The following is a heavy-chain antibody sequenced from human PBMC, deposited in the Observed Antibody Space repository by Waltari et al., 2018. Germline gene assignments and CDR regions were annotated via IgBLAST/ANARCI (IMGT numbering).Heavy chain of an antibody. V-gene: IGHV3-23*04. CDR1: GLTFSSYA. CDR2: ISGSGGST. CDR3: ANVIVGGGFEDY. Sequence: EVQLVESGGGLVQPGGSLRLPCAASGLTFSSYAMRWVRQAPGKGLEWVSAISGSGGSTYYADSVKGRFTISRDNSKNTLYLQMNSLRAEDTAVYYCANVIVGGGFEDYWGQGTLVTVSS. D-gene: IGHD1-26*01. J-gene: IGHJ4*02.